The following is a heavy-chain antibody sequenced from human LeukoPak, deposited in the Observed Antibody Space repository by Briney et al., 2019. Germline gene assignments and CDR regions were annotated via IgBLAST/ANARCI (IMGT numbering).Heavy chain of an antibody. Sequence: NSSETLSLTCAVSGGSISSYYWSWIRQPPGKGLGWIGYIYNSGSTNYNPSLKSRVTISLDTSKNQFSLKLSSVTAADSAFYYCAREKRYDFWSGSYTTHYYFDSWGQGILVTVSS. J-gene: IGHJ4*02. D-gene: IGHD3-3*01. CDR2: IYNSGST. CDR3: AREKRYDFWSGSYTTHYYFDS. V-gene: IGHV4-59*01. CDR1: GGSISSYY.